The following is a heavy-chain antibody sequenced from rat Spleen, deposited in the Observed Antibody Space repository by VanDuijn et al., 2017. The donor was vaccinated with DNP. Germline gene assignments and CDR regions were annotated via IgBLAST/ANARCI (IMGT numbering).Heavy chain of an antibody. V-gene: IGHV2-6*01. CDR2: ISSGGST. Sequence: QVQLKESGPGLVQPSQTLSLTCTVSGFSLTDYSVHWVRQPPGKVLEWIAAISSGGSTYYNSALKSRLSFSRDTSKNQVFLKMNSLQTDDTGTYYCTGGGSNIYPFSYWGQGTLVTVSS. D-gene: IGHD1-2*01. CDR3: TGGGSNIYPFSY. CDR1: GFSLTDYS. J-gene: IGHJ3*01.